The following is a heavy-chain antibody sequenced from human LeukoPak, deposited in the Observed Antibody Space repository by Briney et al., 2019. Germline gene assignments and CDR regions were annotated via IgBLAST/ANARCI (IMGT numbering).Heavy chain of an antibody. CDR3: AELSGSDNSGYSTLGD. J-gene: IGHJ4*02. CDR1: GFTFSTYA. D-gene: IGHD3-22*01. Sequence: PGGSLRLSCAASGFTFSTYAMSWVRQAPGKGLEWLSAISNSGGSTYYPDSVKGRFTISRDNSKNTLYLQMNSLRVEDTAVYYCAELSGSDNSGYSTLGDWGQGTLDTVSS. CDR2: ISNSGGST. V-gene: IGHV3-23*01.